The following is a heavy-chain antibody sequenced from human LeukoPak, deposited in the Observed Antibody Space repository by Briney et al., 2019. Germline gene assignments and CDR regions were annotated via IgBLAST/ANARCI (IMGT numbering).Heavy chain of an antibody. CDR3: ARAEGYDFWSGYFRFGSFDY. V-gene: IGHV4-61*02. Sequence: SQTLSLTCTDSGGSISSGSYYWSWIRQPAGTGLEWIGRIYTSGSTNYNPSLKSRVTISVDTSKNQFSLKLSSVTAADTAVYYCARAEGYDFWSGYFRFGSFDYWGQGTLVTVSS. CDR2: IYTSGST. CDR1: GGSISSGSYY. D-gene: IGHD3-3*01. J-gene: IGHJ4*02.